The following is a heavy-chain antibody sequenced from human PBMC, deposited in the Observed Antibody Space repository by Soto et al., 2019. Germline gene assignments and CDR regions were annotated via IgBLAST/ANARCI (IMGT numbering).Heavy chain of an antibody. D-gene: IGHD6-13*01. CDR1: GGSFSGYY. CDR2: INHSGST. Sequence: SETLSLTCAVYGGSFSGYYWSWIRQPPGKGLEWIGEINHSGSTNYNPSLKSRVTISVDTSKNQFSLKLSSVTAADTAVYYCARGSIAAAGGGSYYYGMDVWGQGTTVTVSS. CDR3: ARGSIAAAGGGSYYYGMDV. V-gene: IGHV4-34*01. J-gene: IGHJ6*02.